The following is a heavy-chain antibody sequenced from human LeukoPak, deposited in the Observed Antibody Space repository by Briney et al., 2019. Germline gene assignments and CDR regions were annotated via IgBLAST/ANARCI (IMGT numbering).Heavy chain of an antibody. D-gene: IGHD3-10*01. CDR3: ARDNYYGSGSYYKTPYYYYGMDV. CDR1: GFTFSSYS. CDR2: ISSSSSYI. J-gene: IGHJ6*04. Sequence: GGSLRLFCAASGFTFSSYSMNRVRHAPREGLEEGSSISSSSSYIYYADSAKSRFTISRDNAKNSLYLQMNSMRAEDTAVYYCARDNYYGSGSYYKTPYYYYGMDVWGKGTTVTVSS. V-gene: IGHV3-21*01.